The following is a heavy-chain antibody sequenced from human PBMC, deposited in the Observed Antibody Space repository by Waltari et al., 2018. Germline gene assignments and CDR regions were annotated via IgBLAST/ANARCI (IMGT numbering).Heavy chain of an antibody. Sequence: EVQLLESGGGLVQPGGSPRLSCAASGFTFSSYAMSWVRRAPGKGLGWVSAISGSGGSTYYADSVKGRFTISRDNSKNTLYLQMNSLRAEDTAVYYCAKVRKQWLVLFDYWGQGTLVTVSS. CDR2: ISGSGGST. V-gene: IGHV3-23*01. CDR3: AKVRKQWLVLFDY. D-gene: IGHD6-19*01. J-gene: IGHJ4*02. CDR1: GFTFSSYA.